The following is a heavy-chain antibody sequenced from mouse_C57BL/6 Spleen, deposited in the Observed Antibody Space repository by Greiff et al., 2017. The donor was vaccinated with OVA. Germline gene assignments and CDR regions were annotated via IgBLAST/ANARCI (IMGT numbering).Heavy chain of an antibody. CDR1: GYAFSSYW. CDR3: ARTLPTYFDY. J-gene: IGHJ2*01. V-gene: IGHV1-80*01. Sequence: VQLQESGAELVKPGASVKISCKASGYAFSSYWMNWVKQRPGKGLAWIGQIYPGDGDTNYNGKFKGKATLTADKSSSTAYMQLSSLTSEDSAVYFCARTLPTYFDYWGQGTTLTVSS. CDR2: IYPGDGDT.